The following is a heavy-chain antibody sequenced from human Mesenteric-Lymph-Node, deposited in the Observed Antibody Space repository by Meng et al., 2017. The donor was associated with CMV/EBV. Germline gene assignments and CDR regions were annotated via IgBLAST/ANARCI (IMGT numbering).Heavy chain of an antibody. CDR3: ARDVADTWYYFDY. CDR2: ISNNGGST. J-gene: IGHJ4*02. V-gene: IGHV3-64*02. CDR1: GFTFSSYA. D-gene: IGHD5-18*01. Sequence: CEASGFTFSSYAMHWVRQAPGKGLEYVSAISNNGGSTYYADSVKGRFTISRDNSKNTLYLQMGSLRAEDMAVYYCARDVADTWYYFDYWGQGTLVTVSS.